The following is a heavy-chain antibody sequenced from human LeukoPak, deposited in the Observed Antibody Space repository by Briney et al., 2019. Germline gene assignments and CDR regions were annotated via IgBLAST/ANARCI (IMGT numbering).Heavy chain of an antibody. CDR3: ARKRITMIVVVITGYYFDY. D-gene: IGHD3-22*01. V-gene: IGHV4-34*01. CDR1: GGSFSGYY. Sequence: SEALSLTCAVYGGSFSGYYWSWIRQPPGKGLEWIGEINHSGSTNYNPSLKSRVTISVGTSKNQFSLKLSSVTAADTAVYYCARKRITMIVVVITGYYFDYWGQGTLVTVSS. CDR2: INHSGST. J-gene: IGHJ4*02.